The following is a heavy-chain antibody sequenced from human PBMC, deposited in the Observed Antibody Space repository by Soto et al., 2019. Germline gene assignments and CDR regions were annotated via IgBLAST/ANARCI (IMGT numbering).Heavy chain of an antibody. J-gene: IGHJ6*02. CDR1: GGSISSGGYY. CDR3: ARDPTQITIFGVVIPLGMDV. CDR2: IYYSGST. D-gene: IGHD3-3*01. Sequence: PSETLSLTCTVSGGSISSGGYYWSWIRQHPGKGLEWIGYIYYSGSTYYKPSLKSRVTISVDTSKNQFSLKLSSVTAADTAVYNCARDPTQITIFGVVIPLGMDVWGQGTTVTVSS. V-gene: IGHV4-31*03.